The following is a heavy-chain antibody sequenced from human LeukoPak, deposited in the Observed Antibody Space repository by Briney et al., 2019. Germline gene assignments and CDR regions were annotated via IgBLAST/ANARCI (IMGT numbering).Heavy chain of an antibody. D-gene: IGHD6-13*01. CDR2: ITPLFGTA. Sequence: SVKVSCKASGGTFSKYTISWVRQRPGQGLEWMGGITPLFGTANYAQKFQGRVTITADESTSTAYMELSSLRSEDTAVYYCARDRYRRGKQQLVRYYFDYWGQGSLVTVSS. J-gene: IGHJ4*02. CDR1: GGTFSKYT. CDR3: ARDRYRRGKQQLVRYYFDY. V-gene: IGHV1-69*01.